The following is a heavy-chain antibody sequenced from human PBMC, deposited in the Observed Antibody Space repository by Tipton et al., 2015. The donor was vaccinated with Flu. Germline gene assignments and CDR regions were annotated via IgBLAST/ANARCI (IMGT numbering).Heavy chain of an antibody. J-gene: IGHJ4*02. CDR1: GYSISSGYY. D-gene: IGHD1-26*01. V-gene: IGHV4-38-2*01. CDR2: IYHSGST. Sequence: LRLSCAVSGYSISSGYYWGWIRQPPGKGLEWIGSIYHSGSTYYNPSLKSRVTISVDTPKNQFSLKLSSVTAADTAVYYCARQLSVGATSGFDYWGQGTLVTVSS. CDR3: ARQLSVGATSGFDY.